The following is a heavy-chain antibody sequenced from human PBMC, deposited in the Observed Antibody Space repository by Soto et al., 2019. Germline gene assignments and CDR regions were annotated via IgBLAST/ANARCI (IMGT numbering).Heavy chain of an antibody. CDR1: GFTFSSYA. J-gene: IGHJ4*02. Sequence: GGSLRLSCAASGFTFSSYAMSWVRQAPGKGLEWVSAISGSGGSTYYADSVKGRFTISRDNSKNTLYQQMNSLRAEDTAVYYCAKENGYSSSWFEFDYWGQGTLVTAPQ. CDR3: AKENGYSSSWFEFDY. V-gene: IGHV3-23*01. D-gene: IGHD6-13*01. CDR2: ISGSGGST.